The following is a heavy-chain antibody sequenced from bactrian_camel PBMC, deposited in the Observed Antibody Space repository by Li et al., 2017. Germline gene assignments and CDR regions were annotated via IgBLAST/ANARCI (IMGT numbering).Heavy chain of an antibody. J-gene: IGHJ4*01. CDR1: GFTFSSYY. CDR2: IYSDGSNT. Sequence: QLVESGGGLVQPGGSLRLSCAASGFTFSSYYMSWVRQAPGKGLEWVSSIYSDGSNTYYADSVKGRFTMSQDNAKNTWYLQLNNLEPADTAMYYCAAAVGHASDGCLSGSRSTYNYWGQGTQVTVS. V-gene: IGHV3-2*01. CDR3: AAAVGHASDGCLSGSRSTYNY. D-gene: IGHD1*01.